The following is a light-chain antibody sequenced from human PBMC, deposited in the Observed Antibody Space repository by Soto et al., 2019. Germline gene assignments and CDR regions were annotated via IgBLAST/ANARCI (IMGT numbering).Light chain of an antibody. Sequence: QSALTRPASVSGSPGQSITISCTGTSSDIGSNNYVSWFQQRPGKAPTLIIYEVSNRLSGVSTHFTGSKSGNTASLTIYLLLPEGESEYLCSSYTTTTRLFGRGTKLTVL. V-gene: IGLV2-14*01. J-gene: IGLJ3*02. CDR3: SSYTTTTRL. CDR1: SSDIGSNNY. CDR2: EVS.